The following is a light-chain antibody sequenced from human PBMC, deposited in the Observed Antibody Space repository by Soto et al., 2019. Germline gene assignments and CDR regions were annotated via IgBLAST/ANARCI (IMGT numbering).Light chain of an antibody. V-gene: IGKV1-5*01. CDR2: DDS. CDR3: QQTYSTPWT. J-gene: IGKJ1*01. Sequence: DIQVTQSPSTLSASVGDRVTITCRATQSISSWLAWYQQKPGKDPKLLIYDDSSLESGVASRFSGSGSGTDFALTISSLQTEELATYDCQQTYSTPWTFGQGTQGEIK. CDR1: QSISSW.